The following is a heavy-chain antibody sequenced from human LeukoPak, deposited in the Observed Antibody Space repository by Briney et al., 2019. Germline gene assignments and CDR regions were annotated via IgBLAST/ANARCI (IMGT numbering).Heavy chain of an antibody. D-gene: IGHD4-17*01. J-gene: IGHJ4*02. CDR2: IYYSGST. V-gene: IGHV4-39*01. CDR3: ARHQRPISVTHLDY. Sequence: SETLSLTCTVSGGSISSSSYYWGWIRQPPGKGLEWIGSIYYSGSTYYNPSLKSRVTISVDTSKNQFSLKLSSVTAADTAVYYCARHQRPISVTHLDYWGQGTLVTVSS. CDR1: GGSISSSSYY.